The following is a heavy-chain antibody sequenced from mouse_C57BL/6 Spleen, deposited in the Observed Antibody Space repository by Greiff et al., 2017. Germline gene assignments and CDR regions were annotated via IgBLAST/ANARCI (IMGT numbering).Heavy chain of an antibody. CDR1: GYTFNDSN. D-gene: IGHD1-1*01. Sequence: VQLKQSGPELVKPGASVKMSCTASGYTFNDSNMHWVKQSHGKSLEWIGYINPNNGGTSYNQKFKGKATLTVNKSSSTAYMELRSLTSEDSAVYYCAGSNYDAMDYWGQGTSVTVSS. CDR3: AGSNYDAMDY. V-gene: IGHV1-22*01. CDR2: INPNNGGT. J-gene: IGHJ4*01.